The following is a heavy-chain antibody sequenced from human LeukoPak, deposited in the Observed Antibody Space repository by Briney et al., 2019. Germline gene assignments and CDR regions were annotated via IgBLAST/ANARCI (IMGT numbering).Heavy chain of an antibody. D-gene: IGHD3-22*01. J-gene: IGHJ6*03. CDR1: GFTFSSNS. CDR2: ITRSSREI. Sequence: GGPLRLSCAASGFTFSSNSMNWVRQAPGKGLEWVSSITRSSREINNADSVKGRFTISRDNAKNPLYLQMNSLRAEDMAVYYCARATVEMGYHDRSGYYAYYYYYMDVWGKGTTVTVFS. CDR3: ARATVEMGYHDRSGYYAYYYYYMDV. V-gene: IGHV3-21*01.